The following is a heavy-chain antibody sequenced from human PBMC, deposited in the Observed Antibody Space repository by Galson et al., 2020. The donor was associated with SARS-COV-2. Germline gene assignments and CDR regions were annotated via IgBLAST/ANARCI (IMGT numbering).Heavy chain of an antibody. D-gene: IGHD1-26*01. Sequence: GGSLRLSCAASGFTFSNAWMSWVRQAPGKGLEWVGRIKSKTDGGTTDYAAPVKGRFTISSDDSKNTLYLQMNSLKTEDTAVYYCTTGVWGGSYSFDYWGQGTLVTVSS. J-gene: IGHJ4*02. CDR3: TTGVWGGSYSFDY. V-gene: IGHV3-15*01. CDR2: IKSKTDGGTT. CDR1: GFTFSNAW.